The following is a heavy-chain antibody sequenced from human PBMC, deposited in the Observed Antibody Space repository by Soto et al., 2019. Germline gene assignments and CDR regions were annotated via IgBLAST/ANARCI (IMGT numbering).Heavy chain of an antibody. D-gene: IGHD3-10*01. CDR1: GYTFTSYD. J-gene: IGHJ5*01. Sequence: QVQLVQSGAEVQKPGASVKVSCKASGYTFTSYDINWVRQATGQGLEWMGWMNPNSANTGYAQKLQGRVTMTRNTHINTGYMELSSLTADDTAVYYCERRRFGWSNMPPNWFGLWGQGTLVNVSS. CDR3: ERRRFGWSNMPPNWFGL. V-gene: IGHV1-8*02. CDR2: MNPNSANT.